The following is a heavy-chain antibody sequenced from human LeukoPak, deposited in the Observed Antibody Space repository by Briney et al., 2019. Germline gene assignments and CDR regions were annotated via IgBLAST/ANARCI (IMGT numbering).Heavy chain of an antibody. Sequence: SETLFLTCTVSGGSISSYYWSWIRQPPGKGLEWIGYIYYSGSTNYNPSLKSRVTISVDTSKNQFSLKLSSVTAADTAVYYCARAGRHFDYWGQGTLVTVSS. CDR1: GGSISSYY. J-gene: IGHJ4*02. D-gene: IGHD1-26*01. CDR2: IYYSGST. CDR3: ARAGRHFDY. V-gene: IGHV4-59*01.